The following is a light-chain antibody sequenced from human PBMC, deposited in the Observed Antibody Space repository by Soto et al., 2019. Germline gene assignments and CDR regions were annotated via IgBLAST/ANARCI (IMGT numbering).Light chain of an antibody. J-gene: IGKJ3*01. V-gene: IGKV1-33*01. CDR3: HEYDNRPASRGGFT. CDR2: YAS. CDR1: QDISHY. Sequence: DIQMTQSPSSLSASVGDRVTITCQASQDISHYLDWYQQKPGKAPKLLIYYASNLETWVPSRFSGRACVRDCTSTINCTQPEDIATYECHEYDNRPASRGGFTFGPGTKVDIK.